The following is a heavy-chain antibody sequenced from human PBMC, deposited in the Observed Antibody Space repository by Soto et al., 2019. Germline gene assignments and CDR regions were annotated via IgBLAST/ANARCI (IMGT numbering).Heavy chain of an antibody. D-gene: IGHD5-12*01. CDR1: GYTFTSYD. V-gene: IGHV1-8*01. J-gene: IGHJ4*02. CDR2: MNPNSGNT. CDR3: ARGQPRLLRKSNRDDY. Sequence: QVQLVQSGAEVKKPGASVKVSCKASGYTFTSYDINWVRQATGQGLEWMGWMNPNSGNTGYAQKFQGRVTMTRNTSISTAYMELSSLRSEETAVYYCARGQPRLLRKSNRDDYWGQGTLVTVSS.